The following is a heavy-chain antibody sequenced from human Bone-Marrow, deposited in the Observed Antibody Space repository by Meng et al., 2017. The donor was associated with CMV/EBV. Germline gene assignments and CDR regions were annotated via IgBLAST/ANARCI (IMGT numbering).Heavy chain of an antibody. J-gene: IGHJ4*02. CDR1: GYTFTGYY. V-gene: IGHV1-2*02. CDR3: ATLRGRVGGFDY. D-gene: IGHD3-10*01. CDR2: INPNSGGT. Sequence: KASGYTFTGYYMHWVRQAPGQGLEWMGWINPNSGGTNYAQKFQGRVTMTRDTSISTAYMELSRLRSDDTAVYYCATLRGRVGGFDYWGQGTLVTVSS.